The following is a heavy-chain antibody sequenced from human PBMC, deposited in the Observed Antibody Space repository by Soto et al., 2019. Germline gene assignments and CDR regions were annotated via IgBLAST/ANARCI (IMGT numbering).Heavy chain of an antibody. V-gene: IGHV1-69*02. Sequence: SVKVSCKASGGTFSSYTISWVRQAPGQGLEWMGRIIPILGIANYAQKFQGRVTMTRDTSTSTVYMELSSLRSEDTAVYYCARSPYSSGSYYPIDYWGQGTLVTVSS. J-gene: IGHJ4*02. CDR1: GGTFSSYT. CDR2: IIPILGIA. CDR3: ARSPYSSGSYYPIDY. D-gene: IGHD3-22*01.